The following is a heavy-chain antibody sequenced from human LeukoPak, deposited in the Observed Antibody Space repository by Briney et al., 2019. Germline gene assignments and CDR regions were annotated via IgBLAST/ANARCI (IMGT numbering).Heavy chain of an antibody. J-gene: IGHJ4*02. Sequence: GRSLRLSCAASGFTFDDYAMHWVRQAPGKGLEWVSGISWNSGSIGYADSVKGRFIISRDNAKNSLYLQMNSLRAEDTALYYCAKDWQLTYYYDSSGYSGLFDYWGQGTLVTVSS. V-gene: IGHV3-9*01. CDR3: AKDWQLTYYYDSSGYSGLFDY. CDR1: GFTFDDYA. D-gene: IGHD3-22*01. CDR2: ISWNSGSI.